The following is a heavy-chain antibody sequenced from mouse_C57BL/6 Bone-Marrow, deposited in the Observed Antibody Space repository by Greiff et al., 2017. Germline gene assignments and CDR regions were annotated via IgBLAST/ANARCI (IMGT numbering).Heavy chain of an antibody. V-gene: IGHV1-64*01. CDR1: GYTFTSYW. D-gene: IGHD1-1*01. Sequence: QVQLQQPGAELVKPGASVKLSCKASGYTFTSYWMHWVKQRPGQGLEWIGMIHPNSGSTNYNEKFKSKATLTVDKSSSTAYMQLSSLTSEDSAVYSCAREIYYYGSSYFDYWGQGTTLTVSS. CDR2: IHPNSGST. CDR3: AREIYYYGSSYFDY. J-gene: IGHJ2*01.